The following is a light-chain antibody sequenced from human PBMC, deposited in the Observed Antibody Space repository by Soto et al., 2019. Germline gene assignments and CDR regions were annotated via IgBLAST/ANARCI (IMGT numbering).Light chain of an antibody. J-gene: IGKJ1*01. CDR2: GAS. CDR3: QQYDNWPWT. CDR1: QSVSSSY. V-gene: IGKV3-15*01. Sequence: EIVLTQSPGTLSLSPGEGATLTSRASQSVSSSYLAWYQQKPGQAPRLLIHGASTRAPGFPARFSGSGSGTDFTLTISSLQSEDFAVYYCQQYDNWPWTFGQGTKVDI.